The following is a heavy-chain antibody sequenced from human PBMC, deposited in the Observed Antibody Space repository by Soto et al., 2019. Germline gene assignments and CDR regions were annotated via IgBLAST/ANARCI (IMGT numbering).Heavy chain of an antibody. V-gene: IGHV4-39*01. CDR1: GGSISSDSYY. Sequence: QLQLQESGPGLVKPSETLSLTCTVSGGSISSDSYYWGWIRQSPEKGLEWIASISYSGSTYYNPTPQSRLILSVDASTSQFSLPLTSAPAPDPAVYYCVRFWPPPHSDALTDHTDAFASWGQGTLVTVSS. CDR3: VRFWPPPHSDALTDHTDAFAS. D-gene: IGHD3-3*01. J-gene: IGHJ4*02. CDR2: ISYSGST.